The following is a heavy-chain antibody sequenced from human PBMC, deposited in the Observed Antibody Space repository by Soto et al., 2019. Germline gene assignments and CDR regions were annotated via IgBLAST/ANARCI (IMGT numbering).Heavy chain of an antibody. D-gene: IGHD5-12*01. Sequence: SETLSLTCTVSGVSISSSTYYWGWIRQPPGKGLEWIGSISHSGITYYNPSLQGRVATSVDTSKNQFSLRLTSVTAADTAVYFCATLPAYSVYEIDYWGRGTLVTVSS. V-gene: IGHV4-39*01. J-gene: IGHJ4*02. CDR3: ATLPAYSVYEIDY. CDR1: GVSISSSTYY. CDR2: ISHSGIT.